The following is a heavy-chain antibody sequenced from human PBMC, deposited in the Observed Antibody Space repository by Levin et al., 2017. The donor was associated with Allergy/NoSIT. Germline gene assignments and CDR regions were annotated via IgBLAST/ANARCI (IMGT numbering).Heavy chain of an antibody. J-gene: IGHJ4*02. CDR2: ISGSGGST. CDR3: AKGSGYSSSWLKLYFDY. CDR1: GFTFSSYA. V-gene: IGHV3-23*01. Sequence: LSLTCAASGFTFSSYAMSWVRQAPGKGLEWVSAISGSGGSTYYADSVKGRFTISRDNSKNTLYLQMNSLRAEDTAVYYCAKGSGYSSSWLKLYFDYWGQGTLVTVSS. D-gene: IGHD6-13*01.